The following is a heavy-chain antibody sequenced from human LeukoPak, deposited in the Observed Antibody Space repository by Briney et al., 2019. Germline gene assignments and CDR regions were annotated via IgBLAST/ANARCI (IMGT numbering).Heavy chain of an antibody. CDR2: IYYSGRT. J-gene: IGHJ4*02. CDR3: ARNAAHEYFFDY. D-gene: IGHD2-15*01. V-gene: IGHV4-39*07. CDR1: GGSISSSSYY. Sequence: SETLSLTCTVSGGSISSSSYYWGWIRQPPGKGLERIGSIYYSGRTYYNPSLKSRVTISLDKSKNQFSLRLNSVTAADTAVYYCARNAAHEYFFDYWGQGTLVTVSS.